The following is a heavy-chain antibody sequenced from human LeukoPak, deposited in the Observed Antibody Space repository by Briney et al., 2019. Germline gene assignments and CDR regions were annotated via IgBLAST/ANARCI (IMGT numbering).Heavy chain of an antibody. J-gene: IGHJ4*02. CDR1: GGTFSSYA. V-gene: IGHV1-69*05. CDR2: IIPIFGTA. Sequence: SVKVSCKASGGTFSSYAISWVRQAPGQGLEWMGRIIPIFGTANYAQKFQGRVTITTDESTSTPYMELSSLRSEDTAVYYCARNEEWWSPFDYWGQGTLVTVSS. CDR3: ARNEEWWSPFDY. D-gene: IGHD2-15*01.